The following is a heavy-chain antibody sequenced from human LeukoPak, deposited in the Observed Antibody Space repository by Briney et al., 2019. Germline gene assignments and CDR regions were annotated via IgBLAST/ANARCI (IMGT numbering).Heavy chain of an antibody. D-gene: IGHD1-7*01. CDR3: ARSSNWNYNWYFDL. CDR1: GYTFTGYY. J-gene: IGHJ2*01. V-gene: IGHV1-2*02. Sequence: RASVKVSCKASGYTFTGYYMHWVRQAPGQGLEWMGWINPNSGGTNYAQKFQGRVTMTRDTSISTAYMELSRLRSDDTAVYYCARSSNWNYNWYFDLWGRGTLVTVSS. CDR2: INPNSGGT.